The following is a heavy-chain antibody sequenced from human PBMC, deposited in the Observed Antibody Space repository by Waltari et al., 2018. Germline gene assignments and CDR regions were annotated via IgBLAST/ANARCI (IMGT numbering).Heavy chain of an antibody. D-gene: IGHD2-21*01. J-gene: IGHJ2*01. CDR3: ARAGLGVVRRSYWYFDL. CDR2: IYYSGGT. Sequence: QVQLQESGPGLVKPSETLSLTCTVSGGSVSRGSYYWSWIRQPPGKGLEWIGYIYYSGGTNYNPSLKSRVTISVDTSKNQFSLKLSSVTAADTAVYYCARAGLGVVRRSYWYFDLWGRGTLVTVSS. V-gene: IGHV4-61*01. CDR1: GGSVSRGSYY.